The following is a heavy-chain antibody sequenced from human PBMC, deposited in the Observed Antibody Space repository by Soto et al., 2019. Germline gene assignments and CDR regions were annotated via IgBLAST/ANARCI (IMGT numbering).Heavy chain of an antibody. CDR2: IYSDGGT. Sequence: EVQLVESGGGLVQPGGSLRLSCAASGFTVSSNYISWVRQAQGKGLEWVSVIYSDGGTHYADSLKGRFTISRDNSKNTMYLQMNSLRAEDTAVYYCARASYYFYYYMDVWGKGTTVTVSS. CDR3: ARASYYFYYYMDV. J-gene: IGHJ6*03. V-gene: IGHV3-66*01. CDR1: GFTVSSNY.